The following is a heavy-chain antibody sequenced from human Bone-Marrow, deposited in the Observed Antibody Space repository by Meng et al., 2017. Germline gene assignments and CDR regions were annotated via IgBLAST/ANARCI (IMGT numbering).Heavy chain of an antibody. Sequence: EVQLVEFGGGLVKPGGSISLSCAASGLTFSNAWMSWVRQAPGKGLEWVGRIKSKTDGGTTDYAAPVKGRFTISRDDSKNTLYLQMNSLKTEDTAVYFCATGAAAADHWGQGTLVTVSS. CDR1: GLTFSNAW. CDR3: ATGAAAADH. CDR2: IKSKTDGGTT. J-gene: IGHJ4*02. V-gene: IGHV3-15*01. D-gene: IGHD6-13*01.